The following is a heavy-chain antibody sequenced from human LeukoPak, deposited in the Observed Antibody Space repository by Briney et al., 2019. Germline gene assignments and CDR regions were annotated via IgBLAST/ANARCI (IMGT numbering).Heavy chain of an antibody. CDR3: AKDLGERYDAFDI. V-gene: IGHV3-23*01. CDR1: GFTLSSYA. D-gene: IGHD3-16*01. CDR2: ISGSGGST. Sequence: GGSLRLSCAASGFTLSSYAMSWVRQAPGKGLEWVSAISGSGGSTYYADSVKGRFTISRDNSKNTLYLQMNSLRAEDTAVYYCAKDLGERYDAFDIWGQGTMVTVSS. J-gene: IGHJ3*02.